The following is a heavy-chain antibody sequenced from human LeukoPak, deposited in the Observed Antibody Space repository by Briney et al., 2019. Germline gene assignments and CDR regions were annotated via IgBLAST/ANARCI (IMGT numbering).Heavy chain of an antibody. Sequence: GESLKISCQVSGYIFTNYWIGWVRQMPGKGLESMGIIYPADSDTTYSPSFQGQVTISADKSISTVYLQWSSLKASDSAMYYCATCSGGWFEGPHYWGQGTLITVSS. D-gene: IGHD2-15*01. J-gene: IGHJ4*02. CDR1: GYIFTNYW. CDR2: IYPADSDT. CDR3: ATCSGGWFEGPHY. V-gene: IGHV5-51*01.